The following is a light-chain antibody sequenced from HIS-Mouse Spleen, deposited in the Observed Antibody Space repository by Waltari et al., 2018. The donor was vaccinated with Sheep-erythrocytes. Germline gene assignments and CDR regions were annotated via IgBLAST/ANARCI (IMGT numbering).Light chain of an antibody. V-gene: IGLV3-1*01. CDR1: KLGDKK. J-gene: IGLJ2*01. CDR2: QDS. Sequence: SYELTQPPSVSVSPGQTASITCSGDKLGDKKAWWYQQKTGHSPVLVSYQDSKRPSGIPERFSGSNSGNTATLTISGTQAMDEADYYCQAWDSSTVVFGGGTKLTVL. CDR3: QAWDSSTVV.